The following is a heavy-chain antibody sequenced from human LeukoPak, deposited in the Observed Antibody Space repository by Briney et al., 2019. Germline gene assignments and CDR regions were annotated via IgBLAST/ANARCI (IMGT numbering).Heavy chain of an antibody. CDR3: AKGPYGSGSYYTDY. CDR2: INGGGRTT. V-gene: IGHV3-23*01. CDR1: GFTFINYA. J-gene: IGHJ4*02. D-gene: IGHD3-10*01. Sequence: PGGSLRLSCAASGFTFINYAMSWVRQAPGKGLEWVSAINGGGRTTYYADSVKGRFTISRDNSKNTLYLQMNSLRAEDTAVYYCAKGPYGSGSYYTDYWGQGTLVAVSS.